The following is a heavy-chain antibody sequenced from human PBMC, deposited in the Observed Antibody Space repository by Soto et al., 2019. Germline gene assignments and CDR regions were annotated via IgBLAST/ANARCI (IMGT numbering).Heavy chain of an antibody. CDR3: ARDSTGYSSSWLYYYYYFMDV. J-gene: IGHJ6*03. D-gene: IGHD6-13*01. CDR1: GYTFTSYA. V-gene: IGHV1-3*01. Sequence: GASVKVSCKASGYTFTSYAMHWVRQAPGQRLEWMGWINAGNGNTKYSQMFQGRVTITRDTSASTAYMELSSLRSEDTAVYYCARDSTGYSSSWLYYYYYFMDVWGKGTKVTVSS. CDR2: INAGNGNT.